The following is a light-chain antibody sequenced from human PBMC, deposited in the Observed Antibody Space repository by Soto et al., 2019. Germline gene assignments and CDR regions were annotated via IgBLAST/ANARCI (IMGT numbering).Light chain of an antibody. V-gene: IGLV2-11*01. CDR1: NSDVGRYNF. J-gene: IGLJ3*02. CDR2: AVS. CDR3: YSYTASDIWV. Sequence: QSALTQPRSVSGSPGQSVTISCTGTNSDVGRYNFVSWYQQLPGKAPKLLISAVSQRPSGVPDRFSGSKSGNTAPLTISGLQADDEADYFCYSYTASDIWVFGGGTKLTVL.